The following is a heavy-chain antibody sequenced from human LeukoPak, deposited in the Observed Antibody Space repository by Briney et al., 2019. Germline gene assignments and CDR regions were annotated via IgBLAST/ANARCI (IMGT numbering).Heavy chain of an antibody. CDR2: INTKTGNP. CDR3: ARDRYYFNY. Sequence: GASVKVSCKAFGYTFNSYAMNWLRQAPGQGLEWMGWINTKTGNPTYARGFTGRFVFSLDTSVSTAYLQISSLKAEDTAVYYCARDRYYFNYWGQGTLVTVSS. V-gene: IGHV7-4-1*02. J-gene: IGHJ4*02. CDR1: GYTFNSYA.